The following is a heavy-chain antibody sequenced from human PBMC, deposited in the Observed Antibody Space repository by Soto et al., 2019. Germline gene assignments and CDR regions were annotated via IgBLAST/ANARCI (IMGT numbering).Heavy chain of an antibody. D-gene: IGHD6-13*01. CDR3: ARPKLEQQLVKGAFDI. Sequence: SETLSLTCTVSGGSISSSSYYWGWIRQPPGKGLEWIGSIYYSGSTYYNPSLKSRVTISVDTSKNQFSLKLSSVTAADTAVYYCARPKLEQQLVKGAFDIWGQGTMVTVSS. CDR2: IYYSGST. CDR1: GGSISSSSYY. J-gene: IGHJ3*02. V-gene: IGHV4-39*01.